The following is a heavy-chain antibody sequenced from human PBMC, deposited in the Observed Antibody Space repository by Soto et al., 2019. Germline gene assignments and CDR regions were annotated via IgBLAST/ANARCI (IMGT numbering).Heavy chain of an antibody. J-gene: IGHJ6*02. Sequence: GGSLRLSCAASGFTFSSYAMHWVRQAPGKGLEWVAVISYDGSNKYYADSVKGRFTISRDNSKNTLYLQMNSLRAEDTAVYYCARELALPGQRRGDYYYGMDVWGQGTTVTVSS. D-gene: IGHD1-1*01. CDR2: ISYDGSNK. CDR3: ARELALPGQRRGDYYYGMDV. CDR1: GFTFSSYA. V-gene: IGHV3-30-3*01.